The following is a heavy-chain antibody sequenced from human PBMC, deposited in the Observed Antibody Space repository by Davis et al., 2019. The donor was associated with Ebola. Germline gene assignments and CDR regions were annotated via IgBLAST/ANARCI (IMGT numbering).Heavy chain of an antibody. V-gene: IGHV3-7*01. CDR3: ARDWAGLDV. D-gene: IGHD3-16*01. CDR2: IPHVGSEK. J-gene: IGHJ6*04. Sequence: GESLKISCAASGFTFSSYGMHWVRQAPGKGLEWVATIPHVGSEKYYVDSVQGRFTTSRDNAKNSVYLQMNSLRVEDTAVYYCARDWAGLDVWGRGTTVTVSS. CDR1: GFTFSSYG.